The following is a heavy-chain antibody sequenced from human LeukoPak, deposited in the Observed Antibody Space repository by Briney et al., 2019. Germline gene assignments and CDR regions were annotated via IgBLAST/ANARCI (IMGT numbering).Heavy chain of an antibody. V-gene: IGHV4-39*07. J-gene: IGHJ4*02. CDR2: IYYSGST. Sequence: SETLSLICTVSGGSISSSSYYWGWIRQPPGKGLEWIGSIYYSGSTYYNPSLKSRVTISVDTSKNQFSLKLSSVTAADTAVYYCARDGGGFTSPIDYWGQGTLVTVSS. CDR3: ARDGGGFTSPIDY. CDR1: GGSISSSSYY. D-gene: IGHD3-16*01.